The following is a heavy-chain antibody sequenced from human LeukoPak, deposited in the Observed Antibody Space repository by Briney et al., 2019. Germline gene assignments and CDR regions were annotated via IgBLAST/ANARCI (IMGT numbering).Heavy chain of an antibody. CDR2: ISYDGSNK. D-gene: IGHD4-11*01. Sequence: GGSLRLFCAASGFTFSSYAMHWVRQAPGKGLEWAAGISYDGSNKYYADSVKGRFTISRDNSKNTLYLQMNSLRAEDTAVYYCARGDYSNPMVFDYWGQGTLVTVSS. V-gene: IGHV3-30*01. J-gene: IGHJ4*02. CDR1: GFTFSSYA. CDR3: ARGDYSNPMVFDY.